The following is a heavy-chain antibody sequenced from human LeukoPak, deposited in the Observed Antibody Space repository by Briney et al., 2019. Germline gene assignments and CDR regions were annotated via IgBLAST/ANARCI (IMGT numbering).Heavy chain of an antibody. CDR3: AKCHSGNYYYGMDV. CDR2: ISGSGGST. V-gene: IGHV3-23*01. Sequence: GGSLRLSCAASGFTFSSYAMSWVRQAPGKGLEWVSVISGSGGSTYYADSVRGRFTISRDNSKNTLYLQMNSLRAEDTAVYYCAKCHSGNYYYGMDVWGQGTTVTVSS. J-gene: IGHJ6*02. D-gene: IGHD1-26*01. CDR1: GFTFSSYA.